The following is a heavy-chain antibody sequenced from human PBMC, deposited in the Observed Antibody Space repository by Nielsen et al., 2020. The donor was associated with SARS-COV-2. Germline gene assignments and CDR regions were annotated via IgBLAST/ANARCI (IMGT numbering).Heavy chain of an antibody. Sequence: GGSLRLSCAASGFTFSSYGMHWVRQAPGKGLEWVAVIWYVGSNKYYADSVKGRFTISRDNSKNTLYLQMNSLRAEDTALYYCAKVSYDSSGYDAFDIWGQGTMVTVSS. CDR2: IWYVGSNK. CDR3: AKVSYDSSGYDAFDI. CDR1: GFTFSSYG. J-gene: IGHJ3*02. V-gene: IGHV3-30*02. D-gene: IGHD3-22*01.